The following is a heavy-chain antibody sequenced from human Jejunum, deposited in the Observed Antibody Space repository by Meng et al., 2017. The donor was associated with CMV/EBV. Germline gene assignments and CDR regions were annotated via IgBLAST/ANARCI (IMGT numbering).Heavy chain of an antibody. J-gene: IGHJ4*02. CDR2: IYPGDSDT. CDR1: FTSYW. D-gene: IGHD3-3*01. V-gene: IGHV5-51*01. Sequence: FTSYWIGGVRQMPGKGREWMGTIYPGDSDTRYSPSFQGQVTISADKSISTAYLQWSSLKASDTAMYYCARLGELRFLEWLLPFDYWGQGTLVTVSS. CDR3: ARLGELRFLEWLLPFDY.